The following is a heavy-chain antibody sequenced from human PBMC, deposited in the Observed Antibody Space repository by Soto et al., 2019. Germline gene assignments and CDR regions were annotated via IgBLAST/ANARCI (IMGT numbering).Heavy chain of an antibody. CDR2: INHSGGT. V-gene: IGHV4-34*01. Sequence: SETLSLTCAVYGGSFSAYYWSWIRQPPGKGLEWIGEINHSGGTSYNPSLKSRVTISVDTSKSQFSLKLTSVTAADRAVYYCARGSVDTVDSSGYHYALDYWGQGTPVTVSS. D-gene: IGHD3-22*01. CDR3: ARGSVDTVDSSGYHYALDY. J-gene: IGHJ4*02. CDR1: GGSFSAYY.